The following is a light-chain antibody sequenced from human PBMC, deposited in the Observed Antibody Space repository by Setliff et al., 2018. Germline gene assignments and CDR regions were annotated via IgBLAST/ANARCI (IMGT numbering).Light chain of an antibody. CDR3: SSYARSRNYVYVL. J-gene: IGLJ2*01. Sequence: SALAQPASVSGSPGQSITISCTGTSSDVGTYNLVSWYQQHPGKAPKLVIYEVTRRPSGVSNRFSGSKSGNTASLTISGLQAEDEADYYCSSYARSRNYVYVLFGEGTKVTVL. CDR1: SSDVGTYNL. V-gene: IGLV2-23*02. CDR2: EVT.